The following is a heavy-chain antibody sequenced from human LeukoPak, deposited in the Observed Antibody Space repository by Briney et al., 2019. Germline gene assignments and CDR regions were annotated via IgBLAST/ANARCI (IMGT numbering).Heavy chain of an antibody. Sequence: SETLSLTCTVSGGSISSYYWSWIRQPPGKGLEWIGYIYYSGNTNYNPSLKSRVSISVDTSKNQFSLKLSSVTAADTAMYYCARHIRGVLGPYFAYWGQGTLVTVSS. CDR2: IYYSGNT. D-gene: IGHD3-10*01. V-gene: IGHV4-59*08. CDR3: ARHIRGVLGPYFAY. CDR1: GGSISSYY. J-gene: IGHJ4*02.